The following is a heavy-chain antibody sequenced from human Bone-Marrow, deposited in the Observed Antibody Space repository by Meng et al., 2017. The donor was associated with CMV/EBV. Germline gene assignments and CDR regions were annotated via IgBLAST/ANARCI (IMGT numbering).Heavy chain of an antibody. Sequence: GESLKISCAACGFTFSSYDMHWVRQATGKGLEWVSAIGTAGDTYYPGSVKGQFTISRENAKNSLYLQINSLRAGDTAEYYCARDPAVAGTPTPPAGPPYYYYYGMDVWGQGTTVTVSS. J-gene: IGHJ6*02. D-gene: IGHD6-19*01. CDR3: ARDPAVAGTPTPPAGPPYYYYYGMDV. V-gene: IGHV3-13*03. CDR1: GFTFSSYD. CDR2: IGTAGDT.